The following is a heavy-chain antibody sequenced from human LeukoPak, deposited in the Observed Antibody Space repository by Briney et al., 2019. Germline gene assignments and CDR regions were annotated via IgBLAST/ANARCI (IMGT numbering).Heavy chain of an antibody. D-gene: IGHD3-3*01. CDR1: GYTFTSYG. J-gene: IGHJ6*03. Sequence: GASVKVSCKASGYTFTSYGISWVRQAPGQGLEWMGWISAYNGNTNYAQKLQGRVTMTTDTSTSTAYMELRSLRSDDTAVYYCARDWWPQFGVVITDINEDYYMDVWGKGTTVTVSS. CDR2: ISAYNGNT. V-gene: IGHV1-18*01. CDR3: ARDWWPQFGVVITDINEDYYMDV.